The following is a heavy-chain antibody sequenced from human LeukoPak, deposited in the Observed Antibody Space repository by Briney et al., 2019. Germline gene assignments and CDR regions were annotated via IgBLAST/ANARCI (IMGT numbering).Heavy chain of an antibody. CDR1: GFTFTSSA. J-gene: IGHJ4*02. CDR3: AAVYYYGSGSPNFDY. V-gene: IGHV1-58*01. D-gene: IGHD3-10*01. CDR2: IVVGSGNT. Sequence: GTSVKVSCKASGFTFTSSAVQWVRQARGQRLEWIGWIVVGSGNTNYAQKFQERVTITRDMSTSTAYMELSSLRSEDTAVYYRAAVYYYGSGSPNFDYWGQGTLVTVSS.